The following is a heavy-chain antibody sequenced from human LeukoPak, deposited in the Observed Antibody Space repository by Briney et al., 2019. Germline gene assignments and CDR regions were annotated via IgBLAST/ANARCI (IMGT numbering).Heavy chain of an antibody. CDR1: GDSISSHY. CDR3: ARGGRAVAGTYDY. Sequence: PSETLSLTCTVSGDSISSHYWSWIRQPPGKGLEWIGYIYYSGSTNYNPSLKSRVTISVDTSKNQFSLKLSSVTAADTAVYYCARGGRAVAGTYDYWGQGTLVTVSS. CDR2: IYYSGST. V-gene: IGHV4-59*11. D-gene: IGHD6-19*01. J-gene: IGHJ4*02.